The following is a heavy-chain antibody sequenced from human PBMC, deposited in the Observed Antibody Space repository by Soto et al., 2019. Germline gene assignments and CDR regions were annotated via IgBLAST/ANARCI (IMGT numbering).Heavy chain of an antibody. J-gene: IGHJ3*02. D-gene: IGHD2-15*01. CDR2: ISGSGGST. Sequence: PGGSLRLSCAASGFTFSSYAMSWVRQAPGKGLEWVSAISGSGGSTYYADSVKGRFTISRDNSKNTLYLQMNSLRAEDTAVYYCAKDHLGYCSGGSCFGAFDIWGQGTMVTVS. CDR1: GFTFSSYA. CDR3: AKDHLGYCSGGSCFGAFDI. V-gene: IGHV3-23*01.